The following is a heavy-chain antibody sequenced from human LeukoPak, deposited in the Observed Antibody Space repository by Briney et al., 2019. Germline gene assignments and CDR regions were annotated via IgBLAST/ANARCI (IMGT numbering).Heavy chain of an antibody. J-gene: IGHJ6*03. CDR2: INPNSGGT. Sequence: ASVKVSCKASGYTFTGYYMHWVRQAPGQGLEWMGWINPNSGGTNYAQKFQGRVTMTRDTSISTAYMELSRLRSDDTAVYYCARDLSAAAGRSYMDVWGKGTTVTVSS. CDR1: GYTFTGYY. V-gene: IGHV1-2*02. D-gene: IGHD6-13*01. CDR3: ARDLSAAAGRSYMDV.